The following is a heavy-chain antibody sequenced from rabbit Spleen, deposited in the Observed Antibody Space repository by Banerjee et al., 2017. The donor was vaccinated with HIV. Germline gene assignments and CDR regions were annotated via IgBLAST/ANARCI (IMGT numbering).Heavy chain of an antibody. D-gene: IGHD2-1*01. CDR2: IYGDRSGST. CDR1: GFSFSTNYY. J-gene: IGHJ4*01. Sequence: QEQLEESGGDLVKPGASLTLTCTASGFSFSTNYYMWWVRQAPGKGLECIACIYGDRSGSTYYANWAKGRFTISRTSSTTVTLEMTSLTAADTATYFCARGSAAMTMVITGFYLNLWGQGTLVTVS. CDR3: ARGSAAMTMVITGFYLNL. V-gene: IGHV1S45*01.